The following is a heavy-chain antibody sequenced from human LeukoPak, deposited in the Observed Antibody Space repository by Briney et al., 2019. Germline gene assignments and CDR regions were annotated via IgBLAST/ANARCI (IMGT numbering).Heavy chain of an antibody. CDR2: IIPIFGTA. J-gene: IGHJ4*02. D-gene: IGHD1-26*01. Sequence: ASVKVSCKASGGTFSSYAISWVRQAPGQGLEWMGGIIPIFGTANYAQKFQGRVTITTDESTSTAYMELSSLRSGDTAVYYCAREEPRRGHFDYWGQGTLVTVSS. CDR3: AREEPRRGHFDY. V-gene: IGHV1-69*05. CDR1: GGTFSSYA.